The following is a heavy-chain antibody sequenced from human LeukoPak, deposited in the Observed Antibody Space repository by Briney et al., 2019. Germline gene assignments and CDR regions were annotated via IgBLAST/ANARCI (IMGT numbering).Heavy chain of an antibody. CDR2: ISGSGGST. CDR3: AKAFYDILTGHMGGYFDY. J-gene: IGHJ4*02. Sequence: PGGSLRLSCAASGFTFSSYAMTWVRQAPGKGLEWVSAISGSGGSTYYADSVKGRFTISRDNSKNTLYLQMNSLRAEDTAVYYCAKAFYDILTGHMGGYFDYWGQGTLVTVSS. V-gene: IGHV3-23*01. CDR1: GFTFSSYA. D-gene: IGHD3-9*01.